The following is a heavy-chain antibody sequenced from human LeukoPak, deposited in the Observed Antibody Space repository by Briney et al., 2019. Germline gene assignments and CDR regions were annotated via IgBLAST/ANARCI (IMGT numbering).Heavy chain of an antibody. CDR3: ARAPDIVVVVADPHFDY. J-gene: IGHJ4*02. Sequence: GGSLRLSCAASGFTFSSYSMNWVRQAPGKGLEWVSSISSSSSYIYYADSVKGRFTISRDNAKNSLYLQMNSLRAEDTAVYYCARAPDIVVVVADPHFDYWGQGTLVTVSS. CDR1: GFTFSSYS. CDR2: ISSSSSYI. D-gene: IGHD2-15*01. V-gene: IGHV3-21*01.